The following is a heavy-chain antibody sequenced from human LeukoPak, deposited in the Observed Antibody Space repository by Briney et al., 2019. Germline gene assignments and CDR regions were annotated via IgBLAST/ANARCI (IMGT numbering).Heavy chain of an antibody. V-gene: IGHV1-69*05. D-gene: IGHD4-17*01. J-gene: IGHJ4*02. Sequence: GSSVKVSCKASGGTFSSYAISWVRQAPAQGLEWMGRIIPIFGTANYAQKFQGRVTITTDESTSTAYMELSSLRTEDTARYYCARDYGDYDPCDFWGQGTLVTVSS. CDR3: ARDYGDYDPCDF. CDR1: GGTFSSYA. CDR2: IIPIFGTA.